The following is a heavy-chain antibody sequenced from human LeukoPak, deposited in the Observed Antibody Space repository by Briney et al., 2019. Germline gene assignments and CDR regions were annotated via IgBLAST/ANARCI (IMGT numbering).Heavy chain of an antibody. D-gene: IGHD1-26*01. V-gene: IGHV3-74*01. Sequence: PGGSLRLSCAASGFTFSNYWMHWVRQAPGKGLVWVSHINSDGSSTSYADSVKGRFTISRDNAKNTLYLQMNSLRAEDTALYYCARDSWELRHYYYMDVWGKGTTVTVSS. J-gene: IGHJ6*03. CDR2: INSDGSST. CDR1: GFTFSNYW. CDR3: ARDSWELRHYYYMDV.